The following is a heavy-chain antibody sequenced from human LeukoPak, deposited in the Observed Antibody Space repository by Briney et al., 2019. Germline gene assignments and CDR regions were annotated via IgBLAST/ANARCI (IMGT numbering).Heavy chain of an antibody. J-gene: IGHJ3*02. CDR3: ARRNDFGI. CDR1: GGSIGGDH. Sequence: SETLSLTCTVSGGSIGGDHWNWIRQPPGKGLEWIGYIYYSGNTNYNPSLKSRVTISVDTSKNQFSLKLNSVTAADTAVYYCARRNDFGIWGQGTMVTVSS. CDR2: IYYSGNT. V-gene: IGHV4-59*08.